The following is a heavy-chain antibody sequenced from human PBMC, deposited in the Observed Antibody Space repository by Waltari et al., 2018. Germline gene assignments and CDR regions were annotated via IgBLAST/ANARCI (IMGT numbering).Heavy chain of an antibody. D-gene: IGHD2-2*01. CDR3: ARGRVIVVVPAAIDYYYYYGMDV. CDR1: GGSFSGYY. J-gene: IGHJ6*02. V-gene: IGHV4-34*01. Sequence: QVQLQQWGAGLLKPSETLSLTCAVYGGSFSGYYWSWIRQPPGKGLEWIGEINHRGSTNYNPSLKSRVTISVDTSKNQFSLKLSSVTAADTAVYYCARGRVIVVVPAAIDYYYYYGMDVWGQGTTVTVSS. CDR2: INHRGST.